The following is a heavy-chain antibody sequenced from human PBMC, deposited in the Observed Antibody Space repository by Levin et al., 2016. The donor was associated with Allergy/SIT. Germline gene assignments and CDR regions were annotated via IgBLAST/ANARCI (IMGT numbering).Heavy chain of an antibody. D-gene: IGHD3-16*01. Sequence: GESLKISCAASGFTFNTYAMHWVRQAPGKGLEWLSVISTSGDNQYYADSVKGRFTISRDNSKNTLYLQMNSLRAEDTAVYYCAKAEFGTSVWDYWGQGTLVTVSS. J-gene: IGHJ4*02. CDR3: AKAEFGTSVWDY. V-gene: IGHV3-30-3*01. CDR1: GFTFNTYA. CDR2: ISTSGDNQ.